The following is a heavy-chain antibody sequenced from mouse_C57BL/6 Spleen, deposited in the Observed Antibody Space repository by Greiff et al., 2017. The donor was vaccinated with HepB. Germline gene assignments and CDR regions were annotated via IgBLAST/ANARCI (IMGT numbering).Heavy chain of an antibody. CDR1: GYSFTGYY. D-gene: IGHD2-4*01. CDR2: INPSTGGT. V-gene: IGHV1-42*01. CDR3: ARRYDYDRYYCDY. J-gene: IGHJ2*01. Sequence: VQLQQSGPELVKPGASVKISCKASGYSFTGYYMNWVKQSPEKSLEWIGEINPSTGGTTYNQKFKAKATLTVDKSSSTAYMQLKSLTSEDSAVYYCARRYDYDRYYCDYWGQGTTLTVSS.